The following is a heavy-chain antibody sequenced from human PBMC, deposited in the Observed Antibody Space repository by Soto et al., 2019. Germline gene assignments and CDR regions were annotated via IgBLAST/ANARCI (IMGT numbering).Heavy chain of an antibody. CDR3: XHTDRKYYDFWSGYFSY. Sequence: SGPTLVNPTQTLTLTCTFSGFSLSTSGVGVGWIRQPPGKALEWLALIYWDDDKRYSPSLKSRLTITKDTSKNQVVLTMTNMDPVDTATYYCXHTDRKYYDFWSGYFSYWGQGTLVTVSS. D-gene: IGHD3-3*01. CDR1: GFSLSTSGVG. CDR2: IYWDDDK. V-gene: IGHV2-5*02. J-gene: IGHJ4*02.